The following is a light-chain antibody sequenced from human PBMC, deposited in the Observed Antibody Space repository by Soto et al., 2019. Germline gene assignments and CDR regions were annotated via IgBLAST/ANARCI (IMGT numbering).Light chain of an antibody. CDR1: QSVNSN. Sequence: EMLMTQSPAILSLSPGEISTLSCRAGQSVNSNYLAWYQQKPGQAPRLLIYGASTRATGTPARFSGSGSGTEFTLTISSLQSEDFAVYFCQQYNNWPPVTFGPGTKVDIK. J-gene: IGKJ3*01. CDR2: GAS. V-gene: IGKV3D-15*01. CDR3: QQYNNWPPVT.